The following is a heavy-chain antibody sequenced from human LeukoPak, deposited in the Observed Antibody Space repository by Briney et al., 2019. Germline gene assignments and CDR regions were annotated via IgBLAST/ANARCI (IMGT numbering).Heavy chain of an antibody. V-gene: IGHV4-34*01. Sequence: SETLSLTCAVYGGSFSGYYWSWIRQPPGKGLEWIGEINHSGSTNYNPSLKSRVTISVDTSKNQFSLKLSSVTAADTAVYYCARGSLWFDYWGQGTLVTVSS. CDR3: ARGSLWFDY. CDR2: INHSGST. J-gene: IGHJ4*02. D-gene: IGHD2-21*01. CDR1: GGSFSGYY.